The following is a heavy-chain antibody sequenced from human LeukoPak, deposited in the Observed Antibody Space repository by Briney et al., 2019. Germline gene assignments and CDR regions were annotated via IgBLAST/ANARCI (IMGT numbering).Heavy chain of an antibody. J-gene: IGHJ3*02. D-gene: IGHD4-23*01. CDR1: GFTFSSYW. CDR2: IKQDGSEK. CDR3: VRVAVVTPGRRAFDI. Sequence: GGSLRLSCAASGFTFSSYWMSWVRQAPGKGLEWVANIKQDGSEKYYVDSVKGRFTISRDNAKNSLYLQMNSLRAEDTAVYYCVRVAVVTPGRRAFDIWGQGTMVTVSS. V-gene: IGHV3-7*01.